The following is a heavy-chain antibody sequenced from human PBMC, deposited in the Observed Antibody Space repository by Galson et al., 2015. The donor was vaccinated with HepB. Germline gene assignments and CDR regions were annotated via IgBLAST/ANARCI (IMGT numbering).Heavy chain of an antibody. D-gene: IGHD1-1*01. CDR3: ARALALYNSAATGY. CDR1: GFTVSSNY. Sequence: SLRLSCAASGFTVSSNYMSWVRQAPGKGLEWVSVLYTGLSTYYSDSVKGRFIISRDNSKNTLYLQMNSLSVEDTAVYYCARALALYNSAATGYWGRGTLVTVSS. J-gene: IGHJ4*02. CDR2: LYTGLST. V-gene: IGHV3-66*01.